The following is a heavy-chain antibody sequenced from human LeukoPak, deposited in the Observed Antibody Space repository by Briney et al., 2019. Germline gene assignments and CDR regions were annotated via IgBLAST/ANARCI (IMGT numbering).Heavy chain of an antibody. D-gene: IGHD3-3*01. CDR3: ARAGAQYYDFWSGYPQKIGPDV. Sequence: TGGSLRLSCAASGFTFSSYEMNWVRQAPGKGLEWVSYISSSGSTIYYADSVKGRFTISRDNAKNSLYLQMNSLRAEDTAVYYCARAGAQYYDFWSGYPQKIGPDVWGQGTTVTVSS. CDR1: GFTFSSYE. V-gene: IGHV3-48*03. J-gene: IGHJ6*02. CDR2: ISSSGSTI.